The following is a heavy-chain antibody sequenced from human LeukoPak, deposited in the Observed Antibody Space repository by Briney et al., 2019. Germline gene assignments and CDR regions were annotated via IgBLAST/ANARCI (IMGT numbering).Heavy chain of an antibody. D-gene: IGHD3-3*01. J-gene: IGHJ4*02. Sequence: GGSLRLSCAASGFTFSSYAMSWVRQAPGKGLEWVSAISGSGGSTYYADSVKGRFTISRDNSKNTLYLQMNSLRAEDTAVYYCAKDSGSRTIFGVVIPPAFDYWGQGTLVTVSS. CDR2: ISGSGGST. CDR1: GFTFSSYA. CDR3: AKDSGSRTIFGVVIPPAFDY. V-gene: IGHV3-23*01.